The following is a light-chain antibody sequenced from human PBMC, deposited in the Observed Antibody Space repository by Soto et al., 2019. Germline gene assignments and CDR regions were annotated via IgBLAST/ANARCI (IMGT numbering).Light chain of an antibody. J-gene: IGLJ2*01. V-gene: IGLV2-8*01. CDR1: SSDVGGYNY. CDR2: EVN. CDR3: ISFAGSNRVV. Sequence: QSAMTQPPSASGSPGQSVTISCTGVSSDVGGYNYVSWYQQHPGKAPKLMIYEVNKRPSGVPDRFSGSKSGNTASLTVSGLQAEDESDYYCISFAGSNRVVFGGGTKVTVL.